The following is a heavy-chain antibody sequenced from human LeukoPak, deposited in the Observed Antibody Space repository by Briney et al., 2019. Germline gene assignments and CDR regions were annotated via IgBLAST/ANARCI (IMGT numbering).Heavy chain of an antibody. J-gene: IGHJ4*02. Sequence: PSETLSLTCTVSGGSISSYYWSWIRQPPGKGLEWIGFIFYTGSTNYNPSLNSRVTISVDTSKNQFSLKLSSVTAADPAMYYCARHVSSSGGPFLYWGQGILVTVSS. D-gene: IGHD1-26*01. CDR2: IFYTGST. V-gene: IGHV4-59*08. CDR3: ARHVSSSGGPFLY. CDR1: GGSISSYY.